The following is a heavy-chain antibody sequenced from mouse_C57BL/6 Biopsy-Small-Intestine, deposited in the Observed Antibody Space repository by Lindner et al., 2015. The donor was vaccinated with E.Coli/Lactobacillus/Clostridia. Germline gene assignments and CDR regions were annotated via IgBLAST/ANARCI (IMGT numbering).Heavy chain of an antibody. CDR2: INVNSGGT. D-gene: IGHD1-1*01. CDR3: TRDWPANCRGPICYSIFDY. CDR1: GYNFTEYF. V-gene: IGHV1-18*01. J-gene: IGHJ3*01. Sequence: SVKVSCKASGYNFTEYFLHWVRQAPGQGLEWMGRINVNSGGTIYAQKFQGRVTLTRDTSINTAYMEVNGLRSDDTAEYYCTRDWPANCRGPICYSIFDYWGQGTLVTVS.